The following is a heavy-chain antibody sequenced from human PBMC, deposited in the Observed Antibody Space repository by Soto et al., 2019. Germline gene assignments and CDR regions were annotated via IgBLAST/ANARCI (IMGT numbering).Heavy chain of an antibody. D-gene: IGHD6-13*01. Sequence: QVQLVESGGGLVKPGGSLRLSCAASGFTFSDYYMSWIRQAPGKGLEWVSYINSSSSYTNYADSVKGRFTISRDNAKNSPYLQMNSLRAEDTAVYYFSRTIGAAGGRRYFDLWGRCTLVTVSS. CDR1: GFTFSDYY. J-gene: IGHJ2*01. V-gene: IGHV3-11*05. CDR3: SRTIGAAGGRRYFDL. CDR2: INSSSSYT.